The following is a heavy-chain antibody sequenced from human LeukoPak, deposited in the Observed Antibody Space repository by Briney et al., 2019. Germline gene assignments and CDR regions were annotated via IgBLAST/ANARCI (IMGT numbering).Heavy chain of an antibody. CDR2: IIPILGIA. CDR3: ARAAMVRGVITEVY. J-gene: IGHJ4*02. D-gene: IGHD3-10*01. CDR1: GGTFSSYA. Sequence: SVTVSYKASGGTFSSYAISWVRQAPGQGLEWMGRIIPILGIANYAQKFQGRVTITADKSTSTAYMELSSLRSEDTAVYYCARAAMVRGVITEVYWGQGTLATVSS. V-gene: IGHV1-69*04.